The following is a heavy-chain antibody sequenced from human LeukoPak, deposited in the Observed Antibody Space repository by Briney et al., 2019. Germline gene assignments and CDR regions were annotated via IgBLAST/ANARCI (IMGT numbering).Heavy chain of an antibody. CDR1: GYSFTNYW. D-gene: IGHD3-22*01. CDR3: ATTGRQYFRSSGPFDY. CDR2: IYPGDSES. Sequence: GESLKISCEGSGYSFTNYWIAWVLQMPGKGLEWMGIIYPGDSESIYSPSFQGQVTVSADKSISTAYLQWSSLKASDTAMYYCATTGRQYFRSSGPFDYWGQGTLVTVSS. V-gene: IGHV5-51*01. J-gene: IGHJ4*02.